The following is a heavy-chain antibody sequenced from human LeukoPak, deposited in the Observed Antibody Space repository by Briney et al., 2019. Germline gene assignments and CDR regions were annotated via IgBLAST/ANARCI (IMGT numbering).Heavy chain of an antibody. Sequence: GGSLKLSCAASEFTFSGSAMHWVRQASGKGLEWVGRIRSKANSYATAYAASVKGRFTISRDDSKNTAYLQMNSLKTEDTAVYYCTTSGSYYVMQSEMFEYWGQGTRVTVSS. CDR1: EFTFSGSA. D-gene: IGHD1-26*01. CDR2: IRSKANSYAT. J-gene: IGHJ4*02. CDR3: TTSGSYYVMQSEMFEY. V-gene: IGHV3-73*01.